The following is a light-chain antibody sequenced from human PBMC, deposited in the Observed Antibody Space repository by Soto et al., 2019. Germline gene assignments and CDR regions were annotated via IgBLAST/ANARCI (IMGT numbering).Light chain of an antibody. V-gene: IGKV3-15*01. J-gene: IGKJ2*01. Sequence: EIVMTQSPATLSVSPGERATLSCRASQSVSSNLAWYQQKPGQAPRLLIYGASTRATGIPARFSGSGSGTRLTLTISSLLSEDFAVYYCQQYNNWPPGTFGQGTKLEIK. CDR2: GAS. CDR1: QSVSSN. CDR3: QQYNNWPPGT.